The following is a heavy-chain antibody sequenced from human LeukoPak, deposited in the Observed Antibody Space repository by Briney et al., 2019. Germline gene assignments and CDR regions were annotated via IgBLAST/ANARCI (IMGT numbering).Heavy chain of an antibody. V-gene: IGHV4-59*04. CDR1: GASISSYY. J-gene: IGHJ3*02. Sequence: SETLSLTCTVSGASISSYYWSWVRQPPGKGLEWIGIIYYSGSTSYNPSLKSRVTISLHTSKNQFSLKLSSVTAADTAVYYCARQGDAYNSGALDIWGQGTMVTVSS. CDR3: ARQGDAYNSGALDI. D-gene: IGHD5-24*01. CDR2: IYYSGST.